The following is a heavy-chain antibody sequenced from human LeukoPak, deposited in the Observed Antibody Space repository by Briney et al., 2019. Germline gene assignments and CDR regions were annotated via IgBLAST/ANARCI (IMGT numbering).Heavy chain of an antibody. Sequence: SETLSLTCTVSGGSISSGDYYWSWIRQPPGKGLEWIGYIYYSGSTYYNPSLKSRVTISVDTSKNQFSLKLSSVTAADTAVYYCVREGLDYFDYWGQGTLVTVSS. CDR3: VREGLDYFDY. CDR1: GGSISSGDYY. J-gene: IGHJ4*02. CDR2: IYYSGST. V-gene: IGHV4-30-4*02.